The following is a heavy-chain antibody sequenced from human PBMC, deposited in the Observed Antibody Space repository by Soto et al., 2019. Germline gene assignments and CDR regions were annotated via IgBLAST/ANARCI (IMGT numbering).Heavy chain of an antibody. CDR2: IKQDGSEK. J-gene: IGHJ4*02. Sequence: EVQLVESGGGLVHPGGSLRLSCAASGFTFSSYWMSWVRQAPGKGLEWVANIKQDGSEKYYVDSVKGRFTISRDNAKNSLYLQMNSLRAEDTAVYYCARDFIYHSGSYYSYWGQGTLVTVSS. D-gene: IGHD3-10*01. CDR1: GFTFSSYW. V-gene: IGHV3-7*01. CDR3: ARDFIYHSGSYYSY.